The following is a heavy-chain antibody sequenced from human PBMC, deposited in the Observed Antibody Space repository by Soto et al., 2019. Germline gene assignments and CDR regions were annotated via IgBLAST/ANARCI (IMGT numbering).Heavy chain of an antibody. CDR2: IYYSGST. J-gene: IGHJ5*02. CDR3: ARGRYYDFWSGYNWFDP. Sequence: SETLSLTCTVAGGSISSYYWSWIRQHPGKGLEWIGYIYYSGSTYYNPSLKSRVTISVDTSKNQFSLKLSSVTAADTAVYYCARGRYYDFWSGYNWFDPWGQGTLVTVSS. D-gene: IGHD3-3*01. CDR1: GGSISSYY. V-gene: IGHV4-59*06.